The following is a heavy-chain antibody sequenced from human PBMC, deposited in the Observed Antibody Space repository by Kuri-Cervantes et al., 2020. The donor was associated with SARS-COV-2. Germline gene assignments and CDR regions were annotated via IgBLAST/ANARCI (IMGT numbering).Heavy chain of an antibody. Sequence: GSLRLSCAVFGGSFSGYYWSWIRQSPGKGLEWIGKINHSGSTNYNPSLGSRVTISVDMSKNQFSLRLSSVTAADTAMYYCARGREGVVPATILGLGYFLYFSMDVWGKGTSVTVSS. CDR2: INHSGST. CDR1: GGSFSGYY. CDR3: ARGREGVVPATILGLGYFLYFSMDV. J-gene: IGHJ6*03. D-gene: IGHD2-2*01. V-gene: IGHV4-34*01.